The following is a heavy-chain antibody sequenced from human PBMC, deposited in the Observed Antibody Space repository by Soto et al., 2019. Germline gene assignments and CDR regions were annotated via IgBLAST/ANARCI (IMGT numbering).Heavy chain of an antibody. CDR3: ARGSAPYSGSLFYYFDY. CDR1: GGTFGSCA. Sequence: GASVEVSSTSSGGTFGSCASSWVRQAPGQGLEWMGGIIPIFGTANYAQKFQGRVTITADESTSTAYMELSSLRSEDTAVYYCARGSAPYSGSLFYYFDYWGQGTLVTVSS. D-gene: IGHD5-12*01. CDR2: IIPIFGTA. V-gene: IGHV1-69*13. J-gene: IGHJ4*02.